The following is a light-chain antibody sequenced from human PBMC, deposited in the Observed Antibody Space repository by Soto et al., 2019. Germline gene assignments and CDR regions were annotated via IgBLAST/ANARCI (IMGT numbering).Light chain of an antibody. J-gene: IGKJ1*01. Sequence: EIVLTQSPATLSVTPGAPVPLFRRARERVSTNLAWYQQRPGQAPRLLIYDASTRATGIPARFSGSGSGTEFTLTISSLQSEDFAVYYCQQYNNWPRRTFGQGTKVDI. CDR2: DAS. V-gene: IGKV3-15*01. CDR1: ERVSTN. CDR3: QQYNNWPRRT.